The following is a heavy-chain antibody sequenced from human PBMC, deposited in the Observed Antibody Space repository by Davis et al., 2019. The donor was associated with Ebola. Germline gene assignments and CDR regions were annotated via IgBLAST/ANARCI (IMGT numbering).Heavy chain of an antibody. CDR1: GFTFSNYA. CDR3: ARDRDYFDS. Sequence: PGGSLRLSCAASGFTFSNYAVHWVRQAPGKGLEWVAVTSYDGSNEYYADSVKGRFTISRDNSKNTLYLQMNSLRAEDTAVYYCARDRDYFDSWGQGTLVTVSS. CDR2: TSYDGSNE. J-gene: IGHJ4*02. V-gene: IGHV3-30*04.